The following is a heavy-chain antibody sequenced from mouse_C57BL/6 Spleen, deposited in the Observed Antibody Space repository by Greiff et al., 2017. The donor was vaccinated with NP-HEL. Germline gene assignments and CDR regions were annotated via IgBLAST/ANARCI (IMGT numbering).Heavy chain of an antibody. V-gene: IGHV3-6*01. Sequence: EVKLQESGPGLVKPSQSLSLTCSVTGYSITSGYYWNWIRQFPGNKLEWMGYISYDGSNNYNPSLKNRISITRDTSTNQFFLKLNSVTTEDTATYYCARGVYYYGSSEDYWGQGTTLTVSS. CDR2: ISYDGSN. CDR1: GYSITSGYY. D-gene: IGHD1-1*01. CDR3: ARGVYYYGSSEDY. J-gene: IGHJ2*01.